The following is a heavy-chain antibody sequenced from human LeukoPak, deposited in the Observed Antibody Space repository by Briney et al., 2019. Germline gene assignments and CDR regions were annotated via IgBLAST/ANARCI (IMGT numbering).Heavy chain of an antibody. Sequence: GESLQISCQGSGSSFVNYWIGWVRQMPGKGLEWMGILYPGDSETRYSPSFQGQVTISVDKSISTAFLQWSSLKASDTAIYYCARATGDDGYFDYWGQGTLVTVSS. CDR3: ARATGDDGYFDY. CDR2: LYPGDSET. V-gene: IGHV5-51*01. J-gene: IGHJ4*02. CDR1: GSSFVNYW.